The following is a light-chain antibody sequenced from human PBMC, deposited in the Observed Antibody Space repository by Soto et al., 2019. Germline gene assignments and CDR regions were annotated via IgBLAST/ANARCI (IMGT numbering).Light chain of an antibody. CDR2: DVS. CDR3: CSYAGSSTWV. Sequence: QSALTQPASVSGSPGQSITISCTGTSSDVGSYNLVSWYQQHPGKPPKLMIYDVSKRPSGVSNRFSGSKSGNTASLTISRLQAEDEADYYCCSYAGSSTWVFGTGTKLTVL. J-gene: IGLJ1*01. CDR1: SSDVGSYNL. V-gene: IGLV2-23*02.